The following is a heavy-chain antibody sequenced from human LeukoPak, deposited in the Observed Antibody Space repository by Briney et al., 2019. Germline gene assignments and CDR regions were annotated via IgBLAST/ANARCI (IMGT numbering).Heavy chain of an antibody. V-gene: IGHV3-23*01. D-gene: IGHD5-18*01. CDR1: GFTFSSYA. J-gene: IGHJ1*01. CDR3: AKDMDTAMGLYFQH. Sequence: GGSLRLPCAASGFTFSSYAMSWVRQAPGKGLEWVSAMSGSGGSTYYADSVKGRFTISRDNSKNTLYLQMNSLRAEGTAVYYCAKDMDTAMGLYFQHWGQGTLVTVSS. CDR2: MSGSGGST.